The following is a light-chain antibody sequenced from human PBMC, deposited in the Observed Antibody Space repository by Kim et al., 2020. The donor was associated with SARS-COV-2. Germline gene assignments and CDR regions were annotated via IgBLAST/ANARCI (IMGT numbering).Light chain of an antibody. CDR1: IIGTDS. CDR2: SES. CDR3: QVWDSPSDLWV. V-gene: IGLV3-21*04. Sequence: APGKTATITWWGDIIGTDSVHWYQQKPGQAPVVIIYSESDRPSGIPERLSGSKSGDTATLAISRVAAGDEADYYCQVWDSPSDLWVFGGGTQLTVL. J-gene: IGLJ3*02.